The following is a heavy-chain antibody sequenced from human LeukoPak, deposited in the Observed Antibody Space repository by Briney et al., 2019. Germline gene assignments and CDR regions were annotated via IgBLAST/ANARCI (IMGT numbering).Heavy chain of an antibody. V-gene: IGHV5-51*01. J-gene: IGHJ4*02. D-gene: IGHD2-15*01. CDR1: GYSFTTFW. CDR3: ARAHCSGGSCYRPYSSGWYD. Sequence: GESLKISCKASGYSFTTFWIGWVRQIPGKGLEWMGIINPGDSDTRYSPSFQGQVTISADKSISTAYLQWSSLKASDTAMYYCARAHCSGGSCYRPYSSGWYDWGQGTLVTVSS. CDR2: INPGDSDT.